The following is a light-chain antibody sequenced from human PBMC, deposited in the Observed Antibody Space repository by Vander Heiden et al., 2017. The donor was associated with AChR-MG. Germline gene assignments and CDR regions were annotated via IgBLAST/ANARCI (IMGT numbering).Light chain of an antibody. CDR1: SSDIGNFNF. CDR2: DVS. CDR3: NSYRGTNTLDMI. V-gene: IGLV2-14*03. J-gene: IGLJ2*01. Sequence: QSALTQPASMSGSPGQAITMSCTGSSSDIGNFNFVPWYQQHPGKAPKLIIYDVSDRPSGVSDRFSASKSGNTASLTISGLQADDEATYYCNSYRGTNTLDMIFGGGTYLTVL.